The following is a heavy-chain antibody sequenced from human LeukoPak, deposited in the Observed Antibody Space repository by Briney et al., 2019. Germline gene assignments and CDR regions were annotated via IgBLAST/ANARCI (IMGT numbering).Heavy chain of an antibody. Sequence: KTGGSLRLSCAASGFTFSDYYMSWIRQAPGKGLEWVSYISSSGSTIYYADSVKGRFTISRDNAKNSLYLQMNSLRAEDTAVYYCARDPPYDSSGYPASWGQGTLVTVSS. D-gene: IGHD3-22*01. V-gene: IGHV3-11*01. CDR1: GFTFSDYY. J-gene: IGHJ5*02. CDR2: ISSSGSTI. CDR3: ARDPPYDSSGYPAS.